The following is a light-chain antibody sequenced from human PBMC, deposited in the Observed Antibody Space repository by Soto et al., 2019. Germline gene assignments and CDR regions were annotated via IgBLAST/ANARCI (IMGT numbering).Light chain of an antibody. J-gene: IGKJ1*01. CDR1: ESVSSNY. CDR3: QQYGSAPWT. Sequence: EIVLTQSPGTLSSSPGERATLSCRASESVSSNYLAWYQQRPGQAPRLLIYAAANRPRGIPDRFGGSGSGTDFTPPVSRLEPEDFAVYYCQQYGSAPWTFGQGTKL. CDR2: AAA. V-gene: IGKV3-20*01.